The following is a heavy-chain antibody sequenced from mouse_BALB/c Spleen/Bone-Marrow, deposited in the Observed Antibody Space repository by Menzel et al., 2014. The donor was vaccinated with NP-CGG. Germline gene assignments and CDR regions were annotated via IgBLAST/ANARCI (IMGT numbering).Heavy chain of an antibody. CDR1: GFTFSSYT. Sequence: EVQGVEPGGGLVKPGGSLKLSCAASGFTFSSYTMSWVRQTPEKRLEWVATISSGGSYTYYTDSVKGRFTISRDNAKNTLYLQMSSLKSEVTAMYYCTRDDGYCYFDYWGQGTTLTVSS. D-gene: IGHD2-3*01. CDR3: TRDDGYCYFDY. CDR2: ISSGGSYT. J-gene: IGHJ2*01. V-gene: IGHV5-6-4*01.